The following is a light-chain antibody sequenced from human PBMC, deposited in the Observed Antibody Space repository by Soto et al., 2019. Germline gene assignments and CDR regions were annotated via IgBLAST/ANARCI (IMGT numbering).Light chain of an antibody. V-gene: IGKV1-13*02. J-gene: IGKJ4*01. CDR3: QQFNSFPLT. CDR2: DAS. Sequence: AIQLTQSPSSLSASVGDRVTITCRASQGISNALAWYHQKPGKAPKLLIYDASSLDSGVPSRFSGSGSGTDLTXTXSSXQXXDFATYYCQQFNSFPLTFGGGTKVEIK. CDR1: QGISNA.